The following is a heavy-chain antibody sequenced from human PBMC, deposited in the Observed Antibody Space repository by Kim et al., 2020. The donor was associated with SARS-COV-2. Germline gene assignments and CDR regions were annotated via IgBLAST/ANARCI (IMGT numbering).Heavy chain of an antibody. V-gene: IGHV3-74*01. D-gene: IGHD3-3*01. J-gene: IGHJ6*02. CDR1: GFTFSNYW. Sequence: GGSLRLSCAASGFTFSNYWMHWVRQAPGKGLVWVSRINSDGSSTSYADSVKGRFTISRDNAKNTLYLQMNSLRAEDTAVYYCARGPFIEVTIFGVVTTNYGRDVWGQGTTVPVSS. CDR2: INSDGSST. CDR3: ARGPFIEVTIFGVVTTNYGRDV.